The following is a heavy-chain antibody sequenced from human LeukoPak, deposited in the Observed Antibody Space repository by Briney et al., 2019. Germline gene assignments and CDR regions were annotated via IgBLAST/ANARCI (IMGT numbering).Heavy chain of an antibody. CDR3: ATSHDSAGND. V-gene: IGHV3-7*01. J-gene: IGHJ4*02. D-gene: IGHD2-15*01. Sequence: GGFLRLSCAASGFAFSDFWMSWVRQAPGKGLEWVANIRHDGNAKNYVPSVRGRFTISRDNAKNSLYLQMNSLTVEDTAVYYCATSHDSAGNDWGQGTLVTVSS. CDR1: GFAFSDFW. CDR2: IRHDGNAK.